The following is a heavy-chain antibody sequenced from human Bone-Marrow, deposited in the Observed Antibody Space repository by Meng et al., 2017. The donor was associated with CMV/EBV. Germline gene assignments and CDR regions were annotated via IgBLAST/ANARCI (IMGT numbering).Heavy chain of an antibody. CDR3: ARGTPSNYGAFDY. CDR1: GFTFSDHY. D-gene: IGHD4-11*01. V-gene: IGHV3-66*02. Sequence: GESLKISCAASGFTFSDHYMGWVRQAPGKGLEWVSDISGSGGSTYYADSVKGRFTISRDNSKNTLYLQMNSLRADDTAVYYCARGTPSNYGAFDYWGQGTLVTVSS. CDR2: ISGSGGST. J-gene: IGHJ4*02.